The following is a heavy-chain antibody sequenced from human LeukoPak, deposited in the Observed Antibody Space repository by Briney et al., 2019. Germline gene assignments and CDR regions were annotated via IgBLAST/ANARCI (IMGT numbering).Heavy chain of an antibody. V-gene: IGHV4-39*07. CDR3: ARESRYDSSGYYDFDY. J-gene: IGHJ4*02. CDR2: IYHSGST. D-gene: IGHD3-22*01. CDR1: GGYIITSGHY. Sequence: SETLSLTCTVSGGYIITSGHYWGWIRQPPGKGLEWIGSIYHSGSTYYNPSLKSRVTISVDTSKNQFSLKLSSVTAADTAVYYCARESRYDSSGYYDFDYWGQGTLVTVSS.